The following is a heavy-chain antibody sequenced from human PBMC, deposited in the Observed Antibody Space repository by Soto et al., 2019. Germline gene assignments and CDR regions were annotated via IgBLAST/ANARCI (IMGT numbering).Heavy chain of an antibody. CDR2: VYYNENT. CDR1: GGYISSFTYY. V-gene: IGHV4-39*01. CDR3: ARRERYYGSPGWFDP. D-gene: IGHD3-10*01. Sequence: SETLSLTCSVSGGYISSFTYYWGWIRQPPGKGLEWIGTVYYNENTYYNPSLKSRVTITVDTAKNQFSLNLRSVTAADTAMYFCARRERYYGSPGWFDPWGPGTLVTVSS. J-gene: IGHJ5*02.